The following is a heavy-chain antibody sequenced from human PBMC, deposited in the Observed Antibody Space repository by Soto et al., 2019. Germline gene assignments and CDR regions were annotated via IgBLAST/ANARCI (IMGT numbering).Heavy chain of an antibody. Sequence: PGGSLRLSCAASGFTFSSYAMSWVRQAPGKGLEWVSAISGSGGSTYYADSVKGRFTISRDNSKNTLYLQRNSLRAEDTAVYCCASNRHSSPPPLDAFDIWGNGTLVPVS. D-gene: IGHD6-13*01. CDR2: ISGSGGST. CDR1: GFTFSSYA. J-gene: IGHJ3*02. V-gene: IGHV3-23*01. CDR3: ASNRHSSPPPLDAFDI.